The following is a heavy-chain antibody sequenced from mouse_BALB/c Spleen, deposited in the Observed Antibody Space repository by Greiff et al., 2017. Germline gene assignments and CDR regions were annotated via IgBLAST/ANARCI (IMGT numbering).Heavy chain of an antibody. CDR2: ISCYNGAT. Sequence: LVKTGASVKISCKASGYPFTGYYMHWVKQSHGKSLEWIGYISCYNGATSYNQKFKGKATFTVDTSSSTAYMQFNSLTSEDSAVYYCARGAVLRYYFDDWGQGTTLTVAS. V-gene: IGHV1S34*01. CDR3: ARGAVLRYYFDD. J-gene: IGHJ2*01. D-gene: IGHD1-1*01. CDR1: GYPFTGYY.